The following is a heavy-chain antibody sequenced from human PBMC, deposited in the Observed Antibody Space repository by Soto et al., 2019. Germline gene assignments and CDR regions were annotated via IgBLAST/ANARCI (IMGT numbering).Heavy chain of an antibody. V-gene: IGHV3-33*01. CDR2: IWYDGSNK. CDR3: ARDRSIAVAGRRYYYYYGMDV. Sequence: ESGGGVVQPGRSLRLSCAASGFTFSSYGMHWVRQAPGKGLEWVAVIWYDGSNKYYADSVKGRFTISRDNSKNTLYLQMNSLRAEDTAVYYCARDRSIAVAGRRYYYYYGMDVWGQGTTVTVSS. CDR1: GFTFSSYG. D-gene: IGHD6-19*01. J-gene: IGHJ6*02.